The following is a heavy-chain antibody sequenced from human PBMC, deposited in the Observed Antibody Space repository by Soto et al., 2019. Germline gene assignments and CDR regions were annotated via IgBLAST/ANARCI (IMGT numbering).Heavy chain of an antibody. D-gene: IGHD2-2*02. CDR1: GYTFTSYA. V-gene: IGHV1-3*01. CDR3: ARDWAPGWYCSSTSCYTENWFDP. CDR2: INAGNGNT. Sequence: GASVKVSCKASGYTFTSYAMHWVRQAPGQRLEWMGWINAGNGNTKYSQKFQGRVTITRDTSASTAYMELSSLRSEDTAVYYCARDWAPGWYCSSTSCYTENWFDPWGQGTLVTVSS. J-gene: IGHJ5*02.